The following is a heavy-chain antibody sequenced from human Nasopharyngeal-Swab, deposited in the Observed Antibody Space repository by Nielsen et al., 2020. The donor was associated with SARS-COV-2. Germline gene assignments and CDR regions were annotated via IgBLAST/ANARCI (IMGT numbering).Heavy chain of an antibody. CDR3: ARGSTMVRGVIIRGYYFDY. D-gene: IGHD3-10*01. CDR2: IIPIFGTA. V-gene: IGHV1-69*06. CDR1: GGTFISYA. Sequence: SVKVSCKASGGTFISYAISWVRQAPGQGLEWMGGIIPIFGTANYAQKFQGRVTITADKSTRTAYMELSSLRSEDTAVYYCARGSTMVRGVIIRGYYFDYWGQGTLVTVSS. J-gene: IGHJ4*02.